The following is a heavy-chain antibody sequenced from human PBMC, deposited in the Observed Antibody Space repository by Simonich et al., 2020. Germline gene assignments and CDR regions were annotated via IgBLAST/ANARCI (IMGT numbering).Heavy chain of an antibody. D-gene: IGHD2-8*01. Sequence: QLQLQESGPGLVKPSETLSLTCTVSGGSISSSGYYWGWIRQPPGKGLEWIGSIYYSGSTYYNPSLKSRVTISVETSKNQFSLKLSSVTAADTAVYYCARQRVLMVYAIDYWGQGTLVTVSS. J-gene: IGHJ4*02. CDR2: IYYSGST. V-gene: IGHV4-39*01. CDR3: ARQRVLMVYAIDY. CDR1: GGSISSSGYY.